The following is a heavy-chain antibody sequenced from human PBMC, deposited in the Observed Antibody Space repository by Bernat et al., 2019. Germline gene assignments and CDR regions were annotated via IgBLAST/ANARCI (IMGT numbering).Heavy chain of an antibody. CDR1: GFTFSSNG. Sequence: QVQLVESGGGVVQPGGSLRLSCAESGFTFSSNGMHWVRPAPGKGLEWVAFIQYDGNNEYYADSVKGRFTISRDNSKNTLYLQMNSLTVEDMAVYYCTKDRRAIIETWGQGTMVTVSS. D-gene: IGHD3-3*01. CDR3: TKDRRAIIET. CDR2: IQYDGNNE. V-gene: IGHV3-30*02. J-gene: IGHJ3*01.